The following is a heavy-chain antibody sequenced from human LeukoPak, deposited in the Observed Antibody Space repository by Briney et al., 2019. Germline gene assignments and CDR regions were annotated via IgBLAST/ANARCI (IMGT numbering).Heavy chain of an antibody. CDR2: ISSSGSTI. V-gene: IGHV3-48*03. D-gene: IGHD3-10*02. J-gene: IGHJ6*04. CDR3: AELGITMIGGV. CDR1: GFTFSSYE. Sequence: PGGSLRLSCAASGFTFSSYEMNWVRQAPGKGLEWVSYISSSGSTIYYADSVKGRFTISRDNAKNSLYLQMNSLRAEDMAVYYCAELGITMIGGVWGRGTTVTISS.